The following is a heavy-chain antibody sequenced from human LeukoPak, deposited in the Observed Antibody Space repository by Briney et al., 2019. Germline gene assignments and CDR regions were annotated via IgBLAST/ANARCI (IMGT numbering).Heavy chain of an antibody. CDR2: IKQDGSEK. CDR3: ARDHRYSWYW. CDR1: GFTFSNYW. Sequence: GGSLRLSCAASGFTFSNYWMSWVRQAPGKGLEWVANIKQDGSEKYYVDSVKGRFTLSRDNAKNSLYLQMNSLRAEDTAVYYCARDHRYSWYWWGQGTLVTVSS. D-gene: IGHD6-13*01. V-gene: IGHV3-7*05. J-gene: IGHJ4*02.